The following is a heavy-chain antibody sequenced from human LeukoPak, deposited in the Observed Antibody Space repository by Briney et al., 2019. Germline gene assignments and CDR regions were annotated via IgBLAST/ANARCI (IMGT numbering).Heavy chain of an antibody. D-gene: IGHD6-13*01. CDR2: IYYSGST. J-gene: IGHJ4*02. Sequence: SETLSLTCTVSGGSISSYYWSWIRQPPGKGLEWIGYIYYSGSTNYNPSLKSRVTISVDTSKNQFSLKLSSVTAADTAVYYCARGSSWDYYFDYWGQGTLVTVPS. CDR1: GGSISSYY. CDR3: ARGSSWDYYFDY. V-gene: IGHV4-59*01.